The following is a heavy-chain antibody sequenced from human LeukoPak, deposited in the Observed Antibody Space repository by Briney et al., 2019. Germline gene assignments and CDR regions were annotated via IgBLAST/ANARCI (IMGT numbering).Heavy chain of an antibody. CDR1: GYTFTGYY. D-gene: IGHD6-13*01. J-gene: IGHJ4*02. Sequence: GASVKVSCKASGYTFTGYYMHWVRQAPGQGLEWMGWINPNSGGTNYAQKFQGRVTMTRGTSISTAYMELSRLRSDDTAVYYCARVRYSSSWGTFEDYWGQGTLVTVSS. V-gene: IGHV1-2*02. CDR3: ARVRYSSSWGTFEDY. CDR2: INPNSGGT.